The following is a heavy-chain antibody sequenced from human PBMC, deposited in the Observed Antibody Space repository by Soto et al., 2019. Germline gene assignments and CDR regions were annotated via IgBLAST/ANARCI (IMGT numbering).Heavy chain of an antibody. D-gene: IGHD6-6*01. V-gene: IGHV3-7*03. CDR2: IKGDGSEK. Sequence: EVQLVESGGGLVQPGGSLRLSCAASGFSFNRFWMNWVRQAPGKGLEWVATIKGDGSEKQYVDAVKGRFTVSRDNAKNLVYLQMDSLRAEDTALYYCARERAPRLSDHWGHGTPVTVSA. CDR1: GFSFNRFW. CDR3: ARERAPRLSDH. J-gene: IGHJ4*01.